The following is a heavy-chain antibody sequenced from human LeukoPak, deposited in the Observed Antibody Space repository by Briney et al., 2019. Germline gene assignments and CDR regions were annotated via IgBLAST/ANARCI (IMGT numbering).Heavy chain of an antibody. Sequence: GGSLRLSCAASGFTFSNYAMSWVRQAPGKGLEWVSGISGTGGTTYYADSVKGRFTISRDKSKNTLYLQMNSLRVEDTAEYYCAKVKGSGLNYYFDYWGQGTLVTVSS. CDR3: AKVKGSGLNYYFDY. CDR1: GFTFSNYA. V-gene: IGHV3-23*01. J-gene: IGHJ4*02. D-gene: IGHD6-19*01. CDR2: ISGTGGTT.